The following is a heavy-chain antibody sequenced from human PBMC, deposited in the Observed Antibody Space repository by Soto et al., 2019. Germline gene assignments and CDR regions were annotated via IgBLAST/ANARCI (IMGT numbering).Heavy chain of an antibody. V-gene: IGHV1-18*01. D-gene: IGHD1-26*01. CDR3: ARVVGALGHWFDP. Sequence: QVQLVQSGGEVKKPGASVKVSCKASGYTFTSYGISWVRQAPGQGLEWMGRISAYNGNTNYAQKLQGRVTMTTDTSTRTDYMELRSLRSDDTAVYYCARVVGALGHWFDPWGQGTLVTVSS. CDR1: GYTFTSYG. J-gene: IGHJ5*02. CDR2: ISAYNGNT.